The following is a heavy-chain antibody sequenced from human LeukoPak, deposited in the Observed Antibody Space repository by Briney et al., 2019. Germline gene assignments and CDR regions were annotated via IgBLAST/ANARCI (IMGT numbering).Heavy chain of an antibody. V-gene: IGHV3-64*01. CDR2: ISSNGGST. CDR3: ARDYYDSSGPLGPAGY. D-gene: IGHD3-22*01. J-gene: IGHJ4*02. CDR1: GSTFSSYA. Sequence: GGSLRLSCAASGSTFSSYAMHWVRQAPGKGLEYVSAISSNGGSTYYANSVKGRFTISRDNSKNTLYLQMGRLRAEDMAVYYCARDYYDSSGPLGPAGYWGQGTLVTVSS.